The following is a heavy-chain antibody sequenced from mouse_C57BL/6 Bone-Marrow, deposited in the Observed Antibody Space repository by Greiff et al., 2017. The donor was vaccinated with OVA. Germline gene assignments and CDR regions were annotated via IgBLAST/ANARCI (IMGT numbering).Heavy chain of an antibody. CDR2: IDPSDSET. D-gene: IGHD2-12*01. CDR3: ARKLYLHLDY. J-gene: IGHJ2*01. V-gene: IGHV1-52*01. CDR1: GYTFTSYW. Sequence: QVQLQQPGAELVRPGSSVKLSCKASGYTFTSYWMHWVKQRPIQGLEWIGNIDPSDSETHYNQKFKDKATVTVDKSSSTAYMQLSSLTSEDSAVYYCARKLYLHLDYWGQGTTLTVSS.